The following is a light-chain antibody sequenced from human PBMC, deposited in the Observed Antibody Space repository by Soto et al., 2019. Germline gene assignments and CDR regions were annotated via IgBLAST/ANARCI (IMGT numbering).Light chain of an antibody. V-gene: IGLV2-11*01. J-gene: IGLJ1*01. CDR3: CSYAGTYTFFV. CDR1: SSDVGGYHY. Sequence: QSALTQPRSVSGSPGQSVTISCTGTSSDVGGYHYVSWYQQHPGKAPKLMIYDVTKRPSGVPDRFSGSKSGNTASLTISGLXAEDEADYYCCSYAGTYTFFVFGTGTKVTVL. CDR2: DVT.